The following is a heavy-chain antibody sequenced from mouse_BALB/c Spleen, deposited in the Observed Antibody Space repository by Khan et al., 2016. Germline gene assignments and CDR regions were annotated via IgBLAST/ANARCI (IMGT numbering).Heavy chain of an antibody. CDR2: INTYTGEP. CDR3: ARWLSQAPYHALDY. V-gene: IGHV9-1*02. J-gene: IGHJ4*01. CDR1: GYTFTNYG. Sequence: QIQLVQSGPELKKPGETVKISCKASGYTFTNYGMNWVKQAPGKGLKWMGWINTYTGEPTYADDFKGRVAFSLETSASSAYLQINTLHTEDMATYFCARWLSQAPYHALDYGGQGTSVTVPS. D-gene: IGHD3-2*02.